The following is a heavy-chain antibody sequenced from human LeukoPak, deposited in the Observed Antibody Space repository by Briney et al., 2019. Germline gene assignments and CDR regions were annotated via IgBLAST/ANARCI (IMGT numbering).Heavy chain of an antibody. D-gene: IGHD3-22*01. CDR2: IIPILGIA. V-gene: IGHV1-69*04. J-gene: IGHJ4*02. CDR3: ARADRDSSLIDY. CDR1: GYTFTSYD. Sequence: SVKVSCKASGYTFTSYDINWVRQATGQGLEWMGRIIPILGIANYAQKFQGRVTITADKSTSTAYMELSSLRSEDTAVYYCARADRDSSLIDYWGQGTLVTVSS.